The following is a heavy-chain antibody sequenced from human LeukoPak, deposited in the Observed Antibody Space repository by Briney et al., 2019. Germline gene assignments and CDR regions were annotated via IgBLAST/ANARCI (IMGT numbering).Heavy chain of an antibody. CDR3: AKGILGRGAASGFDY. J-gene: IGHJ4*02. CDR1: GFTFSSYA. D-gene: IGHD3-10*01. V-gene: IGHV3-23*01. CDR2: ISGSGGST. Sequence: GGSLRLSCAASGFTFSSYAMSWVRQAPGKGLEWVSAISGSGGSTYYADSVKGRFTISRDNSKNTLYLQMNSLRAEDTAVYYCAKGILGRGAASGFDYWGQGTLVTVSS.